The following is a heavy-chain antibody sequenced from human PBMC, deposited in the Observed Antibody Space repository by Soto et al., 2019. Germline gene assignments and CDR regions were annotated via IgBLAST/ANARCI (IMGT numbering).Heavy chain of an antibody. CDR1: GYTFITYG. V-gene: IGHV1-18*01. J-gene: IGHJ4*02. D-gene: IGHD6-13*01. Sequence: QVQLVQSGAEVKKPGASVKVSCKASGYTFITYGISWVRQAPGQGLEWMGWISAYIGSTKFAQKLQGRVTMTTDTSTTTAYMELRSLTSDDTAVYYCARDFTKSSSWPYYFDYWGQGTLVTVSS. CDR2: ISAYIGST. CDR3: ARDFTKSSSWPYYFDY.